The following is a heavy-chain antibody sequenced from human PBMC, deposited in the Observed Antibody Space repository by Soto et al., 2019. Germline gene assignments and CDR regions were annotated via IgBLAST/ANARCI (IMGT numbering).Heavy chain of an antibody. V-gene: IGHV1-2*04. Sequence: GASVKVSCKASGYSFTDYHIHWVRQAPGQGLEWLGRINPKSGGTSTAQKFQGWVTMTTGTSISTASMELTRLTSDDTAIHYCARGDSTDCSNGVCSFFYNHDMDVWGQGTTVTVSS. CDR3: ARGDSTDCSNGVCSFFYNHDMDV. J-gene: IGHJ6*02. CDR1: GYSFTDYH. D-gene: IGHD2-8*01. CDR2: INPKSGGT.